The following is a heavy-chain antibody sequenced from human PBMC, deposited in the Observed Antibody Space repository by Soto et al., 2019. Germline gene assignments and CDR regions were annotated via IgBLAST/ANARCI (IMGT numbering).Heavy chain of an antibody. CDR3: ARQDDYIWGSYRLYYFDY. Sequence: SETLSLTCTVSGGSVSSGSYYWSWFRQPPGKGLEWIGYIYYSGSTNYTPSLKSRVTISLDTSKNQFSLKLSSVTAADTAVYYCARQDDYIWGSYRLYYFDYWGQGTLVTVSS. J-gene: IGHJ4*02. CDR2: IYYSGST. CDR1: GGSVSSGSYY. V-gene: IGHV4-61*01. D-gene: IGHD3-16*02.